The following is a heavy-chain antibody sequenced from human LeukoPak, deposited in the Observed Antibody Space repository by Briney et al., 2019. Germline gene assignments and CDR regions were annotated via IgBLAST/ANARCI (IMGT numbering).Heavy chain of an antibody. J-gene: IGHJ4*02. CDR3: ARERYDSSGYYDTDY. Sequence: GASVKVSCKASGYTFANYGISWVRQAPGQGLEWMGWISAYNGNTNYAQKLQGRVTMTTDTSTSTAYMELRSLRSDDTAVYYCARERYDSSGYYDTDYWGQGTLVTVSS. D-gene: IGHD3-22*01. CDR1: GYTFANYG. CDR2: ISAYNGNT. V-gene: IGHV1-18*01.